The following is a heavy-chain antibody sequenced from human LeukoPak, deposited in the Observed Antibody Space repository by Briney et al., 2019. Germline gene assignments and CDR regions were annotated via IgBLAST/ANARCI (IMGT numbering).Heavy chain of an antibody. CDR1: GYSFTTYG. J-gene: IGHJ3*02. CDR2: INTRDNHA. V-gene: IGHV1-18*01. D-gene: IGHD2-21*01. Sequence: GASVRVSCKASGYSFTTYGITWLRQAPGQGLERVGWINTRDNHALYVQNFLGRVTLTIDTSTSTAYMDLRSLRSDDTAVYYYARDVTVIGVDGQGTSFDIWGQGTVVTVSS. CDR3: ARDVTVIGVDGQGTSFDI.